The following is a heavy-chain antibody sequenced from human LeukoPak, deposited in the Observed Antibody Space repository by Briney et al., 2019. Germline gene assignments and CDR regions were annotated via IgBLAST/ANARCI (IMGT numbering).Heavy chain of an antibody. CDR1: GYTFTSYG. V-gene: IGHV1-18*01. D-gene: IGHD6-19*01. CDR3: ARVPYLGKQWLVRAFDI. J-gene: IGHJ3*02. CDR2: ISAYNGNT. Sequence: ASVKVSCKASGYTFTSYGISWVRQAPGQGLERMGWISAYNGNTNYAQKLQGRVTMTTDTSTSTAYMELRSLRSDDTAVYYCARVPYLGKQWLVRAFDIWGQGTMVTVSS.